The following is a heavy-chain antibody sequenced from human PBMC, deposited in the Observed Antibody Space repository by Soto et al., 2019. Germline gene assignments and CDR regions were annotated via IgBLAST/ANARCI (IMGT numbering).Heavy chain of an antibody. D-gene: IGHD6-19*01. CDR3: ARDPSQYSSGWRFQN. V-gene: IGHV6-1*01. CDR1: GYSVSSNSAA. J-gene: IGHJ1*01. CDR2: TYYRSKWYN. Sequence: SHTLSLPCAXSGYSVSSNSAALNFIIQSPSRGLEWLGRTYYRSKWYNDYAVSVKSRITINPDTSKNQFSLQLNSVTPEDTAVYYCARDPSQYSSGWRFQNWGQGTLVTVSS.